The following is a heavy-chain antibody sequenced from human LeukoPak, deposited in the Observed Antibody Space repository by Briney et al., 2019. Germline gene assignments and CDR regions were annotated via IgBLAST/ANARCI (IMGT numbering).Heavy chain of an antibody. Sequence: SETLSLTCAVYGGSSSGYYWSWIRQPPGKGREWIGEINHSGSTNYNPSLKSRVTISVDTSKNQFSLKLSSVTAADTAVYYCARGTPYCSSTSCYTRFDYWGQGTLVTVSS. CDR1: GGSSSGYY. CDR3: ARGTPYCSSTSCYTRFDY. D-gene: IGHD2-2*02. V-gene: IGHV4-34*01. J-gene: IGHJ4*02. CDR2: INHSGST.